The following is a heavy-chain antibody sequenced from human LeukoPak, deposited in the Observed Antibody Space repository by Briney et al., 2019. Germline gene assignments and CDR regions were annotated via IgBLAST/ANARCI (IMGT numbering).Heavy chain of an antibody. Sequence: PSETLSLTCAASGDSISSGSYYWSWIRQPAGKGLEWIGRIYTSGSTKYNPSLKSRVTISLDTSKNQFSLKVSSVTAADTAMYYCATTRWTSERGGFDYWGQGTLVTVSS. D-gene: IGHD1-1*01. CDR2: IYTSGST. V-gene: IGHV4-61*02. CDR1: GDSISSGSYY. CDR3: ATTRWTSERGGFDY. J-gene: IGHJ4*02.